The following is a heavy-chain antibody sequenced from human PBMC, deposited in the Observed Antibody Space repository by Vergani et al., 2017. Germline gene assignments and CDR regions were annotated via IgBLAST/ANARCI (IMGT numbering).Heavy chain of an antibody. J-gene: IGHJ4*02. CDR1: GESIRSGSHY. D-gene: IGHD2-15*01. CDR2: IHTGGST. CDR3: ARSRPYCTSGSCPAI. Sequence: QVKLQESGPGLLKPSQTLSLTCTVSGESIRSGSHYWSWIRQPAGKGPEWIGHIHTGGSTDLNPSFKSRVSISVDTYKSQLSLKLNSVTVADTAVYYCARSRPYCTSGSCPAIWGQGTLVTVSS. V-gene: IGHV4-61*02.